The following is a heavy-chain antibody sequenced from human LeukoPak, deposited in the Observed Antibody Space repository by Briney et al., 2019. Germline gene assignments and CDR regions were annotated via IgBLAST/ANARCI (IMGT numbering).Heavy chain of an antibody. D-gene: IGHD3-22*01. CDR1: GFTFSSYG. V-gene: IGHV3-33*01. CDR3: VTETNYYDTSGTLFDY. Sequence: GGSLRLSCAASGFTFSSYGMHWVRQAPGKGLEWVAVIWYDGSNKYYADSVKGRFTISRDNAKNSLYLQMNSLRAEDTALYYCVTETNYYDTSGTLFDYWGQGTLVTVSS. J-gene: IGHJ4*02. CDR2: IWYDGSNK.